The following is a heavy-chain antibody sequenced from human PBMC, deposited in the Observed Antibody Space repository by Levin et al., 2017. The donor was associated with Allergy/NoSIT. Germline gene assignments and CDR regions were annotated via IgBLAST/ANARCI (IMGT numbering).Heavy chain of an antibody. Sequence: GASVKVSCKASGYTFTSYYIHWVRQAPGQGLEWMGIINPSGGSTSYAQKFQGRVTMTRDTSTSTIYMELSSLRSEDTAVYYCARSAYCSGGNCYYHYNYDYYMDVWGKGTTVTVSS. J-gene: IGHJ6*03. CDR1: GYTFTSYY. CDR2: INPSGGST. CDR3: ARSAYCSGGNCYYHYNYDYYMDV. V-gene: IGHV1-46*01. D-gene: IGHD2-15*01.